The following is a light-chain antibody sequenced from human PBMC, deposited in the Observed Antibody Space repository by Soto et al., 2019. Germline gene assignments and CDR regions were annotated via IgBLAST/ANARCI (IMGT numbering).Light chain of an antibody. J-gene: IGLJ1*01. CDR3: FSYAGSTYV. Sequence: LTQPASVSGSPGQSVTGSCGLSSSDVGSYNFVSWYQQYPGRVPKLMIYEGTKRPSGVSNRFSGSKSGNTASLTISGLQAEDEADYYCFSYAGSTYVFGTGTKVTVL. CDR2: EGT. V-gene: IGLV2-23*01. CDR1: SSDVGSYNF.